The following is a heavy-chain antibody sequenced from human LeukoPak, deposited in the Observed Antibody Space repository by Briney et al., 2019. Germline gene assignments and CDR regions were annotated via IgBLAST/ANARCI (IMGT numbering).Heavy chain of an antibody. J-gene: IGHJ6*04. CDR1: GFTFRSYA. CDR3: AELGITMIGGV. Sequence: GGSLRLSCAASGFTFRSYAMHWVRQAPGKGLEWVAVISYDGTNKYYADSVKGRFTISRDNSQNTLYLQMNSLRAEDTAVYYCAELGITMIGGVWGKGTTVTISS. CDR2: ISYDGTNK. D-gene: IGHD3-10*02. V-gene: IGHV3-30*04.